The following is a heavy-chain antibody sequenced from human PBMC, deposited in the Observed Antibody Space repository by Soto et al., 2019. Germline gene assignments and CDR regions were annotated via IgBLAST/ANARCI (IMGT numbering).Heavy chain of an antibody. D-gene: IGHD3-3*01. CDR1: GYNFTTYS. CDR2: VNAGNLNT. Sequence: GSPVKPSRKNSGYNFTTYSVHLGRPGPGQKAEWMGWVNAGNLNTKYSPKFPGKVTIISDTYASILHLELSSLSPEDTAVYYCASLNYDFWSGYPHDAFDVCGQGTKVTVSS. V-gene: IGHV1-3*01. J-gene: IGHJ3*01. CDR3: ASLNYDFWSGYPHDAFDV.